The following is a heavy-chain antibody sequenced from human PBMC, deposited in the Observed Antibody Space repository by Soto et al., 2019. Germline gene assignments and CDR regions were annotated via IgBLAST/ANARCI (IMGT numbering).Heavy chain of an antibody. Sequence: GGSLRLSCAASGFNFNDHAMHWVRQAPGKGLEWVAVISYDGSNKYYADSVKGRFTISRDNSKNTLYLQMNSLRAEDTAVYYCALPWPDCTNGVCPAGWGQGTLVTVSS. D-gene: IGHD2-8*01. CDR3: ALPWPDCTNGVCPAG. J-gene: IGHJ4*02. CDR1: GFNFNDHA. CDR2: ISYDGSNK. V-gene: IGHV3-30-3*01.